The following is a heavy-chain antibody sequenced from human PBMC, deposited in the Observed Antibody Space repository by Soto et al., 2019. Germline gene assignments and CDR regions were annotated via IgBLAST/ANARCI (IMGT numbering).Heavy chain of an antibody. CDR3: AKDQRGSYDFWSGYYTGSPYYYYYGMDV. Sequence: GGSLRLSCAASGFTFSDHYMSWIRQAPGKGLEWIGYSSNSGSFTRYADSVRGRFTISRDNSKNTLYLQMNSLRAEDTAVYYCAKDQRGSYDFWSGYYTGSPYYYYYGMDVWGQGTTVTVSS. CDR1: GFTFSDHY. V-gene: IGHV3-11*06. D-gene: IGHD3-3*01. CDR2: SSNSGSFT. J-gene: IGHJ6*02.